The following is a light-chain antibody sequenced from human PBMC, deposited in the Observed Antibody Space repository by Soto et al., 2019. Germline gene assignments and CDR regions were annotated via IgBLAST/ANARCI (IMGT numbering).Light chain of an antibody. Sequence: EIVLTQSPGTLSLSPGERATLSCRASQSVSSSSLAWYQQKPVQAPRLLIYGASSRATGMPDRFIGSGSGTDFTLTSSRLEPEDFAVYSCQQYGSSPYTFGQGTKLEIK. CDR2: GAS. V-gene: IGKV3-20*01. J-gene: IGKJ2*01. CDR1: QSVSSSS. CDR3: QQYGSSPYT.